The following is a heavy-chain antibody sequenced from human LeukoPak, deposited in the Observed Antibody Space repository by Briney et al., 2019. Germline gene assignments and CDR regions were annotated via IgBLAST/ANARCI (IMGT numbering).Heavy chain of an antibody. D-gene: IGHD3-22*01. CDR2: IYHSGST. CDR1: GGSTSSGGYS. Sequence: PSETLSLTCAVSGGSTSSGGYSWSWIRQPPGKGLEWIGYIYHSGSTYYNPSLKSRVTISVDRSKNQFSLKLSSVTAADTAVYYCARIDEYYDSSGYGAFDIWGQGTMVTVSS. V-gene: IGHV4-30-2*01. J-gene: IGHJ3*02. CDR3: ARIDEYYDSSGYGAFDI.